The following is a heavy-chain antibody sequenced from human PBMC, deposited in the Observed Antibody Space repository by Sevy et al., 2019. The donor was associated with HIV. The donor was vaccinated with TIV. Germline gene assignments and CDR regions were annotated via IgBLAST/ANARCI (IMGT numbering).Heavy chain of an antibody. Sequence: GGSLRLSCAASGFTFSGYWMHWVRQAPGKGVEWVANINENGTTKYYVDSLKCRFTISRDNAKKSLFLQRNNLRVDNTAIYYCARAIGAAAAYWGQGTLVTVSS. J-gene: IGHJ4*02. CDR2: INENGTTK. CDR1: GFTFSGYW. V-gene: IGHV3-7*03. D-gene: IGHD2-2*01. CDR3: ARAIGAAAAY.